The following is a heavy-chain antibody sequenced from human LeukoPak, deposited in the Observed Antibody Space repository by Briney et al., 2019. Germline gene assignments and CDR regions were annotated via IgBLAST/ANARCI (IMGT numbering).Heavy chain of an antibody. D-gene: IGHD6-13*01. CDR3: AKDYSSSWDASDY. Sequence: GGSLRLSCAASGLTFSSYGMHWVRQAPGKGLEWVAVIWYDGSNKYYADSVKGRFTISRDNSKNTLYLQMNSLRAEDTAVYYCAKDYSSSWDASDYWGQGTLVTVSS. CDR1: GLTFSSYG. CDR2: IWYDGSNK. J-gene: IGHJ4*02. V-gene: IGHV3-30*02.